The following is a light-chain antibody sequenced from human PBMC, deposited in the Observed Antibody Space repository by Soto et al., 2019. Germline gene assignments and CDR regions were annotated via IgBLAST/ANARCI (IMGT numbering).Light chain of an antibody. CDR1: QSVSSN. J-gene: IGKJ1*01. CDR3: QQYNNWWT. CDR2: GAS. Sequence: EIVMTQSPATLSVSPGERATLSCRASQSVSSNLDWYQQKPGQAPRLLIYGASTMATGIPARFSGSGSGTEFTLTISSLQSEDFAVYYCQQYNNWWTFGQGTKVEIK. V-gene: IGKV3-15*01.